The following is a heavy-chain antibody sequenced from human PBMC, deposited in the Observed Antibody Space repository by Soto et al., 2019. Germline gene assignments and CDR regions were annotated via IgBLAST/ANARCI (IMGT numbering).Heavy chain of an antibody. CDR1: GGSISSSSYY. Sequence: SETLSLTCTVSGGSISSSSYYWGWIRQPPGKGLEWIGSIYYSGSTYYNPSLKSRVTISVDTSKNQFSLKLSSVTAADTAVYYFASPYSGYEIDYYYYYMDVWGKGTTVTVSS. D-gene: IGHD5-12*01. CDR2: IYYSGST. J-gene: IGHJ6*03. CDR3: ASPYSGYEIDYYYYYMDV. V-gene: IGHV4-39*01.